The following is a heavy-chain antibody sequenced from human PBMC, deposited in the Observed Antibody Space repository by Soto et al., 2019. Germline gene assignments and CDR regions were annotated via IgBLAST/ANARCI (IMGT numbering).Heavy chain of an antibody. V-gene: IGHV1-58*01. CDR3: ARDSAFRVNWFDP. D-gene: IGHD3-3*01. CDR2: IVVGSGNT. CDR1: GFTFTSSA. J-gene: IGHJ5*02. Sequence: SVKVSCKASGFTFTSSAVQWVRQARGQRLEWIGWIVVGSGNTNYAQKFQERVTITRDMSTSTAYMELRSLRSEDTAVYYCARDSAFRVNWFDPWGQGTLVTVSS.